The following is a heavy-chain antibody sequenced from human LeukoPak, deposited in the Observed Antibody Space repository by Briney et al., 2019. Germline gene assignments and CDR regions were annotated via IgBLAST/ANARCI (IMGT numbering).Heavy chain of an antibody. CDR2: INQDGSEK. D-gene: IGHD1-1*01. Sequence: GGSLRLSCAASGFTFSSYWMSWVRQSPGKGLEWVANINQDGSEKYYVYSVKGRFTISRDNAKNLLYLQMNSLRAEETDVYYCARARYTSDYWGQRTPVTVYS. CDR3: ARARYTSDY. V-gene: IGHV3-7*01. J-gene: IGHJ4*02. CDR1: GFTFSSYW.